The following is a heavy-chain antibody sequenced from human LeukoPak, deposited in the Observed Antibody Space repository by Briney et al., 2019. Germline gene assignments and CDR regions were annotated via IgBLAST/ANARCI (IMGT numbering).Heavy chain of an antibody. CDR2: ISGSGGST. V-gene: IGHV3-23*01. Sequence: GGSLRLSWAASGFTFSRYAMSWVRQAPGKGLEWVSAISGSGGSTYYADSGKGRFTISRDNSKNTLYLQMNSLRAEDTAVYYCAKEVGGSYGRFDAFDIWGQGTMVTVSS. J-gene: IGHJ3*02. CDR1: GFTFSRYA. CDR3: AKEVGGSYGRFDAFDI. D-gene: IGHD1-26*01.